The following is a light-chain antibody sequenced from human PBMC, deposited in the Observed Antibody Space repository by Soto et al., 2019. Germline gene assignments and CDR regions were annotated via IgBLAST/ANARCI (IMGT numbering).Light chain of an antibody. V-gene: IGKV1-8*01. J-gene: IGKJ1*01. CDR3: QQYYSYPRGT. CDR1: QGISSY. Sequence: AIRVTQSPSSFSASTGDRVTITCRASQGISSYLAWYQQKPGKAPKLLIYAASTLQSGVPSRFSGSGSGTDFILTISCLQSEDFATYYCQQYYSYPRGTFGQGTKVEIK. CDR2: AAS.